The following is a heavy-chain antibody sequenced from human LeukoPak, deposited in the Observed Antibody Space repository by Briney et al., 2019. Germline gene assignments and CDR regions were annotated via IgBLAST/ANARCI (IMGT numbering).Heavy chain of an antibody. V-gene: IGHV3-30*03. CDR3: ARDRSDYYDTSRANDY. Sequence: PGRSLRLSCAASGFTFSSYGMHWVRQAPGKGLEWVAVISYDGSNKYYADSVKGRFTISRDNSKNTLYLQMNSLRAEDTAVYYCARDRSDYYDTSRANDYWGQGTLVTVSS. J-gene: IGHJ4*02. CDR1: GFTFSSYG. CDR2: ISYDGSNK. D-gene: IGHD3-22*01.